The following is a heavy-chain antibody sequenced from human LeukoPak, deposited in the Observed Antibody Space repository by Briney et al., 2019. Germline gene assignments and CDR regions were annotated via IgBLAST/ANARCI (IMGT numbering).Heavy chain of an antibody. D-gene: IGHD3-9*01. V-gene: IGHV1-18*01. CDR3: ARSKLRYCDWPPQDPWFDP. CDR2: ISAYNGNT. Sequence: ASVKVSCKASGYTFTSYGISWVRQAPGQGLEWMGWISAYNGNTNYAQKLQGRVTMTTDTSTSTAYMELRSLRSDDTAVYYCARSKLRYCDWPPQDPWFDPWGQGTLVTVSS. J-gene: IGHJ5*02. CDR1: GYTFTSYG.